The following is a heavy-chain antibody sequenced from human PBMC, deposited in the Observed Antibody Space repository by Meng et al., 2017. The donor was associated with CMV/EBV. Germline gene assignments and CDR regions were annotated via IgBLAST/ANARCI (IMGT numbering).Heavy chain of an antibody. J-gene: IGHJ4*02. CDR2: ISWNSCSI. Sequence: SLKISCAASGFTFDDYAMHWVRQAPGKGLEWVSGISWNSCSIGYADSVKGRFTISRDNAKNSLYLQMNSLRAEDTALYYCAKDHDFWSGYSYYFDYWGQGTLVTVSS. V-gene: IGHV3-9*01. D-gene: IGHD3-3*01. CDR1: GFTFDDYA. CDR3: AKDHDFWSGYSYYFDY.